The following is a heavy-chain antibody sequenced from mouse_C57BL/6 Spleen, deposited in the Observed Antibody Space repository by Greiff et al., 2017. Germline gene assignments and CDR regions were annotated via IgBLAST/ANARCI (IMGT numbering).Heavy chain of an antibody. CDR1: GFTFSDYG. V-gene: IGHV5-17*01. CDR3: ATGDFDY. CDR2: ISSGSSTI. J-gene: IGHJ2*01. Sequence: EVKLMESGGGLVKPGGSLKLSCAASGFTFSDYGMPSVRQAPEKGLEWVAYISSGSSTIYYADTVKGRFTISRDNAKNTLFLQMTSLRSEDTAMYYWATGDFDYWGQGTTLTVSS.